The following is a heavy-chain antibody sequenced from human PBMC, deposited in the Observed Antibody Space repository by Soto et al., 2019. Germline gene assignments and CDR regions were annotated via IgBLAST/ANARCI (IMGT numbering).Heavy chain of an antibody. CDR3: ARLGGGYCSSTSCLPMDV. J-gene: IGHJ6*04. D-gene: IGHD2-2*01. V-gene: IGHV4-59*01. CDR1: GGSISSYY. CDR2: IYYSGST. Sequence: SETLSLTCTVSGGSISSYYWSWIRQPPGKGLEWIGYIYYSGSTNYNPSLKSRVTISVDTSKNQFSLKLSSVTAADTAVYYCARLGGGYCSSTSCLPMDVWGKGTTVTVSS.